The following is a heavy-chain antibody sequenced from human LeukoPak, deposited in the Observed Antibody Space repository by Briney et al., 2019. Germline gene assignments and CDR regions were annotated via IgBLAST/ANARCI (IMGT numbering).Heavy chain of an antibody. V-gene: IGHV3-23*01. D-gene: IGHD1-1*01. CDR1: GFIFSNYA. J-gene: IGHJ4*02. Sequence: GGSLRLSCAASGFIFSNYAMSWVRQAPVRGLEWVSSLRGNGDTFYADSVKGRFTLSRDESRNTVYLQLNNLRVEDTAIYYCAKASWASNADAVLWGQGTLVTVSS. CDR2: LRGNGDT. CDR3: AKASWASNADAVL.